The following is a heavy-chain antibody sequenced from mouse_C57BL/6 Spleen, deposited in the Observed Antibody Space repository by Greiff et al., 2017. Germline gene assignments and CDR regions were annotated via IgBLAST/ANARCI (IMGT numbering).Heavy chain of an antibody. CDR3: AREPSITTVEAWFAY. D-gene: IGHD1-1*01. CDR2: ISSGSSTI. CDR1: GFTFSDYG. Sequence: EVKVVESGGGLVKPGGSLKLSCAASGFTFSDYGMHWVRQAPEKGLEWVAYISSGSSTIYYAVTVKGRFTISRGNAKNTLFLQMASLRSEDTAMYYCAREPSITTVEAWFAYWGQGTLVTVSA. V-gene: IGHV5-17*01. J-gene: IGHJ3*01.